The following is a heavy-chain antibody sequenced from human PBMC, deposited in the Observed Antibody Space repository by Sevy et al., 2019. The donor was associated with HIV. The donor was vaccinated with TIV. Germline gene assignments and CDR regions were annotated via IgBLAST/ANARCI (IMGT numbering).Heavy chain of an antibody. J-gene: IGHJ2*01. D-gene: IGHD3-10*01. CDR2: ISSSSTYI. V-gene: IGHV3-21*04. Sequence: GGSLRLSCAASGFTFSSSAMNWVRQAPGKGLEWVSSISSSSTYIYYADSVKGRFTISRDNAKKALYLQMNSLRAEDTAVYYCAREGSLRYLDLWGRGTLVTVSS. CDR3: AREGSLRYLDL. CDR1: GFTFSSSA.